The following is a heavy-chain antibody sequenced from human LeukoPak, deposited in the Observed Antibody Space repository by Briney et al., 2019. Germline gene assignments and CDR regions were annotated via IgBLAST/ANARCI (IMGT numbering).Heavy chain of an antibody. CDR2: INGGGDAT. CDR3: ARCTASCYANAFDV. Sequence: GGSLRLSCATYGFTFNNNAMSWVRQDPGKGLEWVSAINGGGDATEYADSVKGRFTISRDNSKNTLYLQMNSLRPEDTAVYYCARCTASCYANAFDVWGQGTLLTVSS. V-gene: IGHV3-23*01. D-gene: IGHD2-2*01. J-gene: IGHJ3*01. CDR1: GFTFNNNA.